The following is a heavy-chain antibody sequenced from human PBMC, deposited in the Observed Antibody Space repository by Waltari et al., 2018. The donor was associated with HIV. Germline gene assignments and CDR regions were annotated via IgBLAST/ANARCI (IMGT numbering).Heavy chain of an antibody. V-gene: IGHV4-59*01. Sequence: QVQLQESGPGLVKPSEPLSPTCTASGVSIRGYHWSWLRQPPGQGLEWIGYVSDIGRTNYNPALKSRLTMSLDTSTNQVSLKLTSVIAADTAVYYCARSWFGESGPRGAFDIWGRGTMVTVSS. CDR1: GVSIRGYH. D-gene: IGHD3-10*01. CDR2: VSDIGRT. CDR3: ARSWFGESGPRGAFDI. J-gene: IGHJ3*02.